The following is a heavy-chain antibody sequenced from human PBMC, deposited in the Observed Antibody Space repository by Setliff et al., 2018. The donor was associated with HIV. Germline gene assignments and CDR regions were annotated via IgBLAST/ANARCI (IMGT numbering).Heavy chain of an antibody. J-gene: IGHJ4*02. CDR3: AKDYSSGWFDY. V-gene: IGHV1-2*06. Sequence: ASVKVSCKASGYTFTDYYMHWVRQAPGQGLEWMGRINPNSGGTNYAQKFQGRVTMTRDTSISTAYMELSRLRSDDTAVYYCAKDYSSGWFDYWGQGTLVTVSS. D-gene: IGHD6-19*01. CDR1: GYTFTDYY. CDR2: INPNSGGT.